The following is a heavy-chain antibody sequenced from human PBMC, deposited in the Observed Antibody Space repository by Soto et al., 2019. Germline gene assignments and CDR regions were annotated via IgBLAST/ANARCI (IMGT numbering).Heavy chain of an antibody. J-gene: IGHJ6*04. D-gene: IGHD3-10*01. CDR1: GGSISSGGYY. V-gene: IGHV4-31*03. CDR3: ASYPYGSGSYGYYYGMDV. Sequence: SETLSLTCTVSGGSISSGGYYWSWIRQHPGKGLEWIGYIYYSGSTYYNPSLKSRVTISVDTSKNQFSLKLSSVTAADTAVYYCASYPYGSGSYGYYYGMDVWGKGTTVTVSS. CDR2: IYYSGST.